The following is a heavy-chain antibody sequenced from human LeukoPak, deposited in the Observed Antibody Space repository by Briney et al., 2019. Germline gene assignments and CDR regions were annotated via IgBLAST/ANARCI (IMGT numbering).Heavy chain of an antibody. CDR2: INHSGST. D-gene: IGHD3-10*01. J-gene: IGHJ5*02. CDR1: GGSFSRYY. V-gene: IGHV4-34*01. Sequence: SETLSLTCAVYGGSFSRYYWSWIRQPPGKGLEWIGEINHSGSTNYNPSLKSRVTISVDTSKNQFSLKLSSVTAADTAVYYCARGSGSNWFDPWGQGTLVTVSS. CDR3: ARGSGSNWFDP.